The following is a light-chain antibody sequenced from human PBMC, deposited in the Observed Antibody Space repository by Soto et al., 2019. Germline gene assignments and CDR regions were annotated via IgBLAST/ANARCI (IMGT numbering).Light chain of an antibody. V-gene: IGKV3D-7*01. Sequence: EKVLTQSPETLALCPGQRANLSCRASQSVRSDYFAWYQQKPGQAPRVIIFGVSTRATGVPDRFSGSGSGTDFTLTISSLQPEDFAVYYCQQDYNLPWTFGQGTKVDIK. CDR3: QQDYNLPWT. CDR1: QSVRSDY. J-gene: IGKJ1*01. CDR2: GVS.